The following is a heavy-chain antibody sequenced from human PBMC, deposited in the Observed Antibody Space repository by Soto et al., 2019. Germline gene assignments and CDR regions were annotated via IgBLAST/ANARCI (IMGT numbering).Heavy chain of an antibody. CDR2: IIPIFGTA. D-gene: IGHD6-13*01. J-gene: IGHJ4*02. Sequence: SVKVSCKASGGTFSSYAISWVRQAPGQGLEWMGGIIPIFGTANYAQKFQGRVTITADESTSTAYMELSSLRSEDTAVYYCARRAAAGGYFDYWGQGTLVTVSS. CDR3: ARRAAAGGYFDY. V-gene: IGHV1-69*13. CDR1: GGTFSSYA.